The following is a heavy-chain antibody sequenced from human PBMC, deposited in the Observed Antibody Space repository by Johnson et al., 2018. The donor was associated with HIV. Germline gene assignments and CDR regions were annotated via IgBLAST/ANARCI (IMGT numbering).Heavy chain of an antibody. J-gene: IGHJ3*01. CDR2: INWNSGSI. V-gene: IGHV3-20*04. Sequence: VQLVESGGGVVQPGGSLRLSCAASGFTFDDYGMSWVRQAPGKGLEWVSGINWNSGSIGYADSVKGRFTISRDNAKNSLHLQMNSLRAEDTALYYCVRDTGYCSGGRCDDAFDVWGQGTMVTVS. CDR3: VRDTGYCSGGRCDDAFDV. D-gene: IGHD2-15*01. CDR1: GFTFDDYG.